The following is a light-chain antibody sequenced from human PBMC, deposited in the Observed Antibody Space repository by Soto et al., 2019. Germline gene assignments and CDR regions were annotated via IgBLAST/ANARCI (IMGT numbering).Light chain of an antibody. CDR2: DVT. CDR3: CSYAGNYTF. CDR1: SNDVGGYDY. V-gene: IGLV2-11*01. J-gene: IGLJ2*01. Sequence: QSVLTQPRSVSGSPGQSVTISCTGTSNDVGGYDYVSWYQQYPGKAPTYILYDVTKRPSGAPDRFSGSKSGNTASLTISGLQADDEADYYCCSYAGNYTFFGGGTKVTVL.